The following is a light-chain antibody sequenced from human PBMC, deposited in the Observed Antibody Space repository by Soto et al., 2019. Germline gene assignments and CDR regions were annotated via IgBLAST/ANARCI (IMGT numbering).Light chain of an antibody. V-gene: IGLV1-40*01. CDR1: NSNLGAGYD. Sequence: QAVVTQPPSVSGAPGQRVTISCTGNNSNLGAGYDVHWYQQLPGAAPKLVIFGNRNRPSGVPERFSGSKSGTSASLAITGLQPEDEADYYCQAYDYSLTAFVFGGGTKLTVL. CDR2: GNR. J-gene: IGLJ3*02. CDR3: QAYDYSLTAFV.